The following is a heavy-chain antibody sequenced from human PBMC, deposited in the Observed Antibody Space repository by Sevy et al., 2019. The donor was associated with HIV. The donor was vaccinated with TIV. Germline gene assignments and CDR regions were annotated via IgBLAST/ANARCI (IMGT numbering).Heavy chain of an antibody. Sequence: SETLSLTCTVSGGSISSYYWSWIRQPPGKGLEWIGYIYYSGSTNYNPSLKSRVTISADTSKNQFSLKLSSVTAADTAVYYCEREVAATSNWLDPWGQGTLVTVSS. CDR2: IYYSGST. V-gene: IGHV4-59*13. CDR3: EREVAATSNWLDP. J-gene: IGHJ5*02. CDR1: GGSISSYY. D-gene: IGHD2-15*01.